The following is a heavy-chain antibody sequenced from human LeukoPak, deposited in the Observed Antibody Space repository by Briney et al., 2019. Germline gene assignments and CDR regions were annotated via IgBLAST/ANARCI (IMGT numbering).Heavy chain of an antibody. V-gene: IGHV3-74*01. CDR2: INSDGSST. Sequence: GGSLRLSCAASGFTFSSYWMHWVRQAPGKGLVWVSRINSDGSSTSYADSVKGRFTISRDNAKNTLYLQMNSLRAEDTAVYYCAREEVLRYPVGANYDMDVWGQGTTVTVSS. D-gene: IGHD3-9*01. J-gene: IGHJ6*02. CDR1: GFTFSSYW. CDR3: AREEVLRYPVGANYDMDV.